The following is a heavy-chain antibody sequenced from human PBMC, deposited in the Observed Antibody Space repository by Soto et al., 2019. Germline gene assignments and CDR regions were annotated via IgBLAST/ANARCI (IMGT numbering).Heavy chain of an antibody. Sequence: SETLSLTCTVSGGSISNHYWSWIRQPPGKGLEWIGYIYYNGNTNYNPSLKSRVTMSVDTSKNQISLKLSSVTAADTAVYYCASDRSSSRGKYYYYGMDVWGQGTTVTVSS. D-gene: IGHD6-6*01. V-gene: IGHV4-59*11. CDR3: ASDRSSSRGKYYYYGMDV. J-gene: IGHJ6*02. CDR1: GGSISNHY. CDR2: IYYNGNT.